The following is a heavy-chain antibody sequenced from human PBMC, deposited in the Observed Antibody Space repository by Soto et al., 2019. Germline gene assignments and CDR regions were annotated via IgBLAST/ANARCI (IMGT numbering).Heavy chain of an antibody. CDR1: GGSISSYY. CDR3: ATGRWGSSTWTFDY. Sequence: SETLPLTCTVSGGSISSYYWSWIRQPPGKGLEWIGYIYYSGSTNYNPSLTSRVTMSVDTSKNQFSLKLSSVTTADTAVYYCATGRWGSSTWTFDYWGQGTLVTVSS. D-gene: IGHD6-13*01. J-gene: IGHJ4*02. V-gene: IGHV4-59*01. CDR2: IYYSGST.